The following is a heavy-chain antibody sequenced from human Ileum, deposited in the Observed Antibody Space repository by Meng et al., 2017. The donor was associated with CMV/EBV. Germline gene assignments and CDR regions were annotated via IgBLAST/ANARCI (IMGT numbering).Heavy chain of an antibody. Sequence: SETLSLTCTVSGGSISTYYWSWIRQPPGKGLEWIGHIYYDGITNYNPSLKSRLTISVDTSQNPFSLILNSLTAADTAVYYCARSCVLGYCSTTSGGAFDPWGQGTRVTGSS. V-gene: IGHV4-59*01. J-gene: IGHJ5*02. CDR2: IYYDGIT. CDR3: ARSCVLGYCSTTSGGAFDP. CDR1: GGSISTYY. D-gene: IGHD2-15*01.